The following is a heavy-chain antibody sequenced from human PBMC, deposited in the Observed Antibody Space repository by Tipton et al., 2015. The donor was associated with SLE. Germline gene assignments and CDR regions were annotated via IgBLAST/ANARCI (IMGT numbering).Heavy chain of an antibody. CDR2: INHSGST. Sequence: TLSLTCTVSGGSISSSSYFWGWIRQPPGKGLEWIGEINHSGSTNYNPSLKSRVTISVDTSKNQFSLKLSSVTAADTAVYYCATAGGSGSNDAFDIWGQGTMVTVSS. CDR3: ATAGGSGSNDAFDI. D-gene: IGHD3-10*01. J-gene: IGHJ3*02. V-gene: IGHV4-39*07. CDR1: GGSISSSSYF.